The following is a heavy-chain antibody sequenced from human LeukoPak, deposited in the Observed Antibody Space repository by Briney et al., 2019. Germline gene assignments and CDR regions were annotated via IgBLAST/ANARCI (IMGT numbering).Heavy chain of an antibody. CDR2: INGDGSST. Sequence: GGSLRLSCAASGSTFSNYWMHWVRQAPGKGLVWVSRINGDGSSTTYADSVKGRFTMSRDNAKNTLYLQMNSLRAEDTAVYYCARGGITAMDGCWGQGTLVTVSS. V-gene: IGHV3-74*01. CDR3: ARGGITAMDGC. J-gene: IGHJ4*02. D-gene: IGHD5-18*01. CDR1: GSTFSNYW.